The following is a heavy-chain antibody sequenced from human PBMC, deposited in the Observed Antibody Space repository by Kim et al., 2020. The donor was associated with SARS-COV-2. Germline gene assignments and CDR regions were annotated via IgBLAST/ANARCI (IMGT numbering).Heavy chain of an antibody. D-gene: IGHD3-10*01. CDR3: ARDPFGGAFDY. Sequence: PTYAKGFTGRFVFSLDTSVSTAYLQISSLKAEDTAVYYCARDPFGGAFDYWGQGTLVTVSS. J-gene: IGHJ4*02. V-gene: IGHV7-4-1*02. CDR2: P.